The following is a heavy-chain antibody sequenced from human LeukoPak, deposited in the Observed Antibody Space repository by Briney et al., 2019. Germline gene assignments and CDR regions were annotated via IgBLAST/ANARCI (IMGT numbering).Heavy chain of an antibody. CDR2: INSDGSST. D-gene: IGHD1-26*01. J-gene: IGHJ4*02. V-gene: IGHV3-74*01. CDR3: ARPGIGFDY. CDR1: GFIFSNYG. Sequence: GGSLRLSCAASGFIFSNYGMNWVRQAPGKGLVWVSRINSDGSSTSYADSVKGRFTISRDNAKNTLYLQMNSLRAEDTAVYYCARPGIGFDYWGQGTLVTVSS.